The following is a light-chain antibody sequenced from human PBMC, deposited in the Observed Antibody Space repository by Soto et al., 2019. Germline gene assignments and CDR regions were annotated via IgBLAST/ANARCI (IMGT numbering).Light chain of an antibody. Sequence: QSALTQPASVSGSPGQSITISCTGSSSDIGDYNYVSWYKHHPGKAPKLMIYDVSNRPSRVSNRFSGSKSGNTASLTISGLQAEDEADYYCSSYTSTNFVIFGGGTKLTVL. CDR1: SSDIGDYNY. CDR2: DVS. V-gene: IGLV2-14*03. J-gene: IGLJ2*01. CDR3: SSYTSTNFVI.